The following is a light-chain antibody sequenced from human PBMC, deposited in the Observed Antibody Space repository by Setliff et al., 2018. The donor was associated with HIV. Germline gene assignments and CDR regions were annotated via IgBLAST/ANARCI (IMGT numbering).Light chain of an antibody. V-gene: IGLV2-11*01. CDR1: SSDVGGHES. CDR2: NVS. J-gene: IGLJ2*01. Sequence: SVLAQPPSASGSPGQSVTISCTGTSSDVGGHESVSWYQQHPGEVPKLIIYNVSKRPSGVSNRFSGSKSGNTASLTISGLQAEDEADYYCCSYASGDTLIFAGGTKVTVL. CDR3: CSYASGDTLI.